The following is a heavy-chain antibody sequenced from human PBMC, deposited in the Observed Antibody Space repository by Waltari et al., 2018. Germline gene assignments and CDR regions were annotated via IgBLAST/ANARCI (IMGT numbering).Heavy chain of an antibody. CDR2: INHSRST. CDR3: ARGRYTWLAPDWYFDV. J-gene: IGHJ2*01. V-gene: IGHV4-34*01. Sequence: QVQLQQWGAGLLKPPETLSLTCAVYGGSFSDYYWSWIRQPPGKGLEWIGEINHSRSTNYNPSLKSRVTISVDTPKNQFSLNLTSVTAADTAMYYCARGRYTWLAPDWYFDVWGRGTLVTVSS. D-gene: IGHD6-19*01. CDR1: GGSFSDYY.